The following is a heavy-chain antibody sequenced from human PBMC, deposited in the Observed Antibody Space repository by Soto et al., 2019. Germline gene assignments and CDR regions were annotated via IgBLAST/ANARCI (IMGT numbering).Heavy chain of an antibody. Sequence: QVQLVESGGGVVQPGRSLRLSCAASGFTFSSYAMHWVRQAPGKGLEWVAVISYDGSNKYYADSVKGRFTISRDNSKNTLYLQMNSLKAEDTAVYYCATELQGQLGYIDYWGQGTLVAVSS. V-gene: IGHV3-30-3*01. CDR3: ATELQGQLGYIDY. J-gene: IGHJ4*02. CDR1: GFTFSSYA. CDR2: ISYDGSNK. D-gene: IGHD6-13*01.